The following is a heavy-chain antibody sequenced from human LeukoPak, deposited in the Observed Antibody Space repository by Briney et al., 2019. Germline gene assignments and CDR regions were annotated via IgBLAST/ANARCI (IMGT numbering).Heavy chain of an antibody. V-gene: IGHV1-46*01. Sequence: ASVKVSCKASGYTFTGYYMHWVRQAPGQGLEWMGWINPSGGSTSYAQKFQGRVTMTRDTSTSTVYMELSSLRSEDTAVYYCARDPENFNWFDPWGQGTLVTVSS. CDR3: ARDPENFNWFDP. D-gene: IGHD1-14*01. CDR2: INPSGGST. J-gene: IGHJ5*02. CDR1: GYTFTGYY.